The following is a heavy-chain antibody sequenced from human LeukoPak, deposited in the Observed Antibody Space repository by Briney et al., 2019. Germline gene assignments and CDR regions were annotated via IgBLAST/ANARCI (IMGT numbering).Heavy chain of an antibody. CDR1: GFTVSSNY. Sequence: GGSQRLSCAASGFTVSSNYMSWVRQAPGNGLEWVSVIYSGGITYYADSVKGRFTISRDNSKNTLYLQMNSLRAEDTAVYYCARISSWYEAIFDYWGQGTLVTVSS. CDR2: IYSGGIT. D-gene: IGHD6-13*01. J-gene: IGHJ4*02. CDR3: ARISSWYEAIFDY. V-gene: IGHV3-53*01.